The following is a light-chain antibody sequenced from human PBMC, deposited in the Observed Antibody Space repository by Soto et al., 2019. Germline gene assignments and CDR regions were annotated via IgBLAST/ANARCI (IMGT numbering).Light chain of an antibody. CDR3: SSYAGSNNFV. V-gene: IGLV2-8*01. J-gene: IGLJ1*01. CDR1: SSDVGGYKY. CDR2: EVS. Sequence: QSALTQPPSASGSRGQSVTISCTGTSSDVGGYKYVSWYQQHPGKAPKLMIYEVSKRPSGVPDRFSGSKSGNTASLTVSGLQAEDEADYYCSSYAGSNNFVFGTGTKLTVL.